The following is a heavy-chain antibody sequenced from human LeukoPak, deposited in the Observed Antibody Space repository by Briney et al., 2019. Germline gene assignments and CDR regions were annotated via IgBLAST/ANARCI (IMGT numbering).Heavy chain of an antibody. Sequence: PGRSLRLSCAASGFTFSSHGMHWVRQAPGKGLEWVAVIWYDGSNKYYADSVKGRFTISRDNSKNTSYLQMNSLRAEDTAVYYCARVSLPYYYDSSGRYNWFDPWGQGTLVTVSS. D-gene: IGHD3-22*01. CDR1: GFTFSSHG. CDR2: IWYDGSNK. J-gene: IGHJ5*02. CDR3: ARVSLPYYYDSSGRYNWFDP. V-gene: IGHV3-33*01.